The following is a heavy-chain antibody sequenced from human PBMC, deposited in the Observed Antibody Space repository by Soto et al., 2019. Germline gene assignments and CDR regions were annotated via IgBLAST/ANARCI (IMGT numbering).Heavy chain of an antibody. Sequence: GESLKISCKGSGYSFSDYWISWVRQMPGKGLEWVARIDPTDSNAIYSPAFQGHVTVSADKSISTTYLQWSSLKASDTAIYYCARRIKAPTGYYYYALDVWGQGTTVTVSS. V-gene: IGHV5-10-1*01. J-gene: IGHJ6*02. CDR3: ARRIKAPTGYYYYALDV. CDR1: GYSFSDYW. D-gene: IGHD1-1*01. CDR2: IDPTDSNA.